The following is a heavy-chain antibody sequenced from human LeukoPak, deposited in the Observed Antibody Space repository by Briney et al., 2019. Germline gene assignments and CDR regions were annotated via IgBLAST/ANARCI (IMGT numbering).Heavy chain of an antibody. CDR1: GFTFSSYA. CDR3: AKDRESIVGATSFDY. V-gene: IGHV3-23*01. Sequence: GGSLRLSCAASGFTFSSYAMSWVRQAPGKGLEWVSAISGSGGSTYYADSVKGRFTISRDNSKNTLYLLMNSLRAEDTAVYYCAKDRESIVGATSFDYWGQGTLVTVSS. J-gene: IGHJ4*02. CDR2: ISGSGGST. D-gene: IGHD1-26*01.